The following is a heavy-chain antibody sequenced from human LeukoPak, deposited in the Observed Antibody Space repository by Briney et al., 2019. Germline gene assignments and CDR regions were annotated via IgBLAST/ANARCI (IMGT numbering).Heavy chain of an antibody. V-gene: IGHV4-31*03. CDR1: GGSISSGGYY. Sequence: SETLSLTCTVSGGSISSGGYYWSWIRQHPGKGLEWIGYIYYSGSTYYNPSLKSRVTISVDTSKNQFSLKLGSVTAADTAVYYCARDLMSNTGIFGVVIPLGYWDQGTLVTVSS. J-gene: IGHJ4*02. CDR2: IYYSGST. D-gene: IGHD3-3*01. CDR3: ARDLMSNTGIFGVVIPLGY.